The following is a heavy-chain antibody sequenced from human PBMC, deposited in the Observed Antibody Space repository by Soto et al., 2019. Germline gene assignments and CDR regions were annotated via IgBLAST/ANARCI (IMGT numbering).Heavy chain of an antibody. D-gene: IGHD6-25*01. J-gene: IGHJ5*02. V-gene: IGHV4-59*01. Sequence: SETLSLTCTVSGGSISSYYWSWIRQPPGKGLEWIGYIYYSGSTNNNPSLKSRVTISVDTSKNQFSLKLSSVTAADTAVYYCARPHGGSSGWDNWFDPWGQGTLVTVS. CDR3: ARPHGGSSGWDNWFDP. CDR1: GGSISSYY. CDR2: IYYSGST.